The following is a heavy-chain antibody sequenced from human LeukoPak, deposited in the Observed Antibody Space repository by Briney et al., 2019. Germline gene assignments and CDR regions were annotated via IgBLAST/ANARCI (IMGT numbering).Heavy chain of an antibody. V-gene: IGHV3-30*02. D-gene: IGHD6-13*01. CDR2: IRSDGSNK. CDR1: GFTFSSYG. CDR3: AKVGKSSSWYDAFDI. J-gene: IGHJ3*02. Sequence: QAGGSLRLSCAASGFTFSSYGMHWVRQAPGKGLEWVAFIRSDGSNKYYADSVKGRFTISRDNSKNTLYLQMNSLRADDTAVYYCAKVGKSSSWYDAFDIWGQGTMVTVSS.